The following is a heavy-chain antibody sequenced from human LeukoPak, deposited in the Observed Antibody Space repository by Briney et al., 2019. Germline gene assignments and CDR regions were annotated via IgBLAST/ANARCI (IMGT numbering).Heavy chain of an antibody. D-gene: IGHD2-2*01. CDR2: ISSSGSTI. J-gene: IGHJ4*02. CDR3: ARERGIVVVPAAISY. V-gene: IGHV3-48*04. CDR1: GFTFSSYS. Sequence: GGSLRLSCAASGFTFSSYSMNWVRQAPGKGLEWVSYISSSGSTIYYADSVKGRITISRDNAKNSLYLQMNSLRAEDTAVYYCARERGIVVVPAAISYWGQGTLVTVSS.